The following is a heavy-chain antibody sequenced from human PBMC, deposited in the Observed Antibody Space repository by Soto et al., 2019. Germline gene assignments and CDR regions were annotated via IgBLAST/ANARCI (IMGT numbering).Heavy chain of an antibody. V-gene: IGHV4-31*03. D-gene: IGHD1-1*01. J-gene: IGHJ5*02. Sequence: SETLSLTCTVSGGSISSGGYYWSWIRQHPGKGLEWIGYIYYSGSTYYDPSLKSRVTISVDTSKNQFSLKLSSVTAADTAVYYCARVVGTAGSPQWFDPWGQGTLVTVSS. CDR2: IYYSGST. CDR1: GGSISSGGYY. CDR3: ARVVGTAGSPQWFDP.